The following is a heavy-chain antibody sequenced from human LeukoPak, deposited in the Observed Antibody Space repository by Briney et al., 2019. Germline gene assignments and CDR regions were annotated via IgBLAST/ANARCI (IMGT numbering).Heavy chain of an antibody. CDR1: GGSFSGYY. CDR3: ARMSTPSRN. Sequence: PSETLSLTCAVYGGSFSGYYWSWIRQPPGKGLEWIGEINHSGSTNYNPSLKSRVTISVDTSKNQFSLKLSSVTAADTAVYYCARMSTPSRNWGQGTLVTVSS. CDR2: INHSGST. V-gene: IGHV4-34*01. J-gene: IGHJ4*02.